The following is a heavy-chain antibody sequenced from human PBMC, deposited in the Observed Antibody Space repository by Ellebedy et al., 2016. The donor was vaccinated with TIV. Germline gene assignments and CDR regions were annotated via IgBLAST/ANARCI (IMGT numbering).Heavy chain of an antibody. D-gene: IGHD5-18*01. Sequence: SGPTLVKPTQTLTLTCTFSGFSLTTSGVGVGWIRQPPGKALDWLALIYWNDDKRFSPSLKSRLTITKDTSKNQVVLTMTNMDPVDTATYYCAHSPWRQLWFPFDYWGQGTLVTVSS. CDR1: GFSLTTSGVG. J-gene: IGHJ4*02. CDR3: AHSPWRQLWFPFDY. V-gene: IGHV2-5*01. CDR2: IYWNDDK.